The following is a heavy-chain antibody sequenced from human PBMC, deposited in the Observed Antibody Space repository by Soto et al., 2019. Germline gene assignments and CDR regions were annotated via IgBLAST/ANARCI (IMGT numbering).Heavy chain of an antibody. CDR3: ARIRFLETSWFDP. CDR2: IIPILGIA. CDR1: GGTFSSYT. Sequence: SVKVSCKASGGTFSSYTISWVRQAPGQGLEWMGRIIPILGIANYAQKFQGRVTITADKSTSTAYMELSSLRSEDTAVYYCARIRFLETSWFDPWGQGTLVTVSS. J-gene: IGHJ5*02. D-gene: IGHD3-3*01. V-gene: IGHV1-69*02.